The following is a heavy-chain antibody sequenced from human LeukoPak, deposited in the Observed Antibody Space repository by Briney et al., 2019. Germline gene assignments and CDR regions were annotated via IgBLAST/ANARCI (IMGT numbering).Heavy chain of an antibody. CDR2: IYYSGST. V-gene: IGHV4-59*01. CDR1: GGSISSYY. D-gene: IGHD6-6*01. CDR3: AREVHSSSYYYYYYMDV. Sequence: PSETLSLTCTVPGGSISSYYWSWIRQPPGKGLEWIGYIYYSGSTNYNPSLKSRVTISVDTSKNQFSLKLSSVTAADTAVYYCAREVHSSSYYYYYYMDVWGKGTTVTVSS. J-gene: IGHJ6*03.